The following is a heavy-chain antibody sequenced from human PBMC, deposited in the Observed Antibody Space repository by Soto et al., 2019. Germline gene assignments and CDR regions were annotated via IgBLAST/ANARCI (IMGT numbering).Heavy chain of an antibody. CDR2: ISYDGSNK. Sequence: QVQLVESGGGVVQPGRSLRLSCAASGFTFSSYGMHWVRQAPGKGLEWVAVISYDGSNKYYADSVKGRFTISRDNSKNTLYLQMNSLSAEDTAVYYCAKGEIAVAGTVADYWGQGTLVAVSS. V-gene: IGHV3-30*18. CDR1: GFTFSSYG. CDR3: AKGEIAVAGTVADY. J-gene: IGHJ4*02. D-gene: IGHD6-19*01.